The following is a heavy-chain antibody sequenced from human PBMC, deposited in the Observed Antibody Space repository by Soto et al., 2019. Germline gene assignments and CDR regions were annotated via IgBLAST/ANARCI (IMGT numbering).Heavy chain of an antibody. J-gene: IGHJ6*02. D-gene: IGHD3-10*01. CDR1: GYAFTSYA. CDR3: ARDGRITMVRGVITPYYYYGMDV. V-gene: IGHV1-3*01. Sequence: ASVKVSCKASGYAFTSYAMHWVRQAPGQRLEWMGWINAGNGNTNYAQKLQGRVTMTTDTSTSTAYMELRSLRSDDTAVYYCARDGRITMVRGVITPYYYYGMDVWGQGTTVTVSS. CDR2: INAGNGNT.